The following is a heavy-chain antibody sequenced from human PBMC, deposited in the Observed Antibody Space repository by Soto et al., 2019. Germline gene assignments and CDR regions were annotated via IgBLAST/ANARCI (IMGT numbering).Heavy chain of an antibody. V-gene: IGHV3-73*01. CDR3: TGCSSPTCYDNQGYWYVDL. D-gene: IGHD2-2*01. J-gene: IGHJ2*01. Sequence: EVQLVESGGGLVQPGGSLKLSCAASGFTFSGSAIHWVRQASGKGLEWVGRIRSKANSYATAYAASVKGRFTISRDDSKTTAYLQMNSLKTEDTAVYYCTGCSSPTCYDNQGYWYVDLWGRGTLVTVSS. CDR1: GFTFSGSA. CDR2: IRSKANSYAT.